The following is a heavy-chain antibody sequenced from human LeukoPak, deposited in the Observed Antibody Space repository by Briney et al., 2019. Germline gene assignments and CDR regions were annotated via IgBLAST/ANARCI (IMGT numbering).Heavy chain of an antibody. CDR2: IKEDGGEM. V-gene: IGHV3-7*01. CDR1: GFTFSSYS. J-gene: IGHJ4*02. D-gene: IGHD2-8*01. Sequence: PGGSLRLSCAASGFTFSSYSINWVRQAPGKGLEWVANIKEDGGEMYYVDSVKGRFIISRDNAKNSVYLQMNILRVEDTAVYYCASGMVEFDYWGQGTLVTVSP. CDR3: ASGMVEFDY.